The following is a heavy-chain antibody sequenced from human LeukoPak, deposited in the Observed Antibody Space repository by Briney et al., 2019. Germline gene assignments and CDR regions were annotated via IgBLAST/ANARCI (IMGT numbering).Heavy chain of an antibody. Sequence: PGGSLRLSCTASGFTSSTYGIHWVRQAPGKGLEWVAFIQRAGGNQYYADSVKGRFTISRDNSKNTLYLQMNGLRPDETAVYYCTKGIATEDYRFIFWGQGALVTVSS. CDR1: GFTSSTYG. CDR2: IQRAGGNQ. V-gene: IGHV3-30*02. CDR3: TKGIATEDYRFIF. J-gene: IGHJ4*02. D-gene: IGHD1-1*01.